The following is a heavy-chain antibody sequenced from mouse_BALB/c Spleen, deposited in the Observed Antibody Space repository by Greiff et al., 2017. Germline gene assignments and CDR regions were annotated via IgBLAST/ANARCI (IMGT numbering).Heavy chain of an antibody. Sequence: QVQLQQPGAELVMPGASVKMSCKASGYTFTDYWMHWVKQRPGQGLEWIGAIDTSDSYTSYNQKFKGKATLTVDDSSSTAYMQLSSLTSEDSAVYYCARGGFYYGPWFAYWGQGTLVTVSA. CDR2: IDTSDSYT. J-gene: IGHJ3*01. D-gene: IGHD2-1*01. V-gene: IGHV1-69*01. CDR1: GYTFTDYW. CDR3: ARGGFYYGPWFAY.